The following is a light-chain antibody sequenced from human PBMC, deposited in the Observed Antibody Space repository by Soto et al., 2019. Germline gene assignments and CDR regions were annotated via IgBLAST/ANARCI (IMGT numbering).Light chain of an antibody. CDR3: QQSYRTPYT. J-gene: IGKJ2*01. V-gene: IGKV1-39*01. CDR1: QSISSS. Sequence: DIQMTQSPSSLSASVGDRVTITCRASQSISSSLNWYQQKPGKAPNLLIYTASFLQGGVPSRFSGRGSGTDFNLTITSLQREDFATDSCQQSYRTPYTFGQVTKVEIK. CDR2: TAS.